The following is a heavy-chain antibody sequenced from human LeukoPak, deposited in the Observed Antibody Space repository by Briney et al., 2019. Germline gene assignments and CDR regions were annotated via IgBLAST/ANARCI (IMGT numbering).Heavy chain of an antibody. J-gene: IGHJ5*02. V-gene: IGHV6-1*01. CDR1: GDSVSSKRAA. CDR3: ARSTPPGSENWFDP. D-gene: IGHD7-27*01. Sequence: SQTLSLTCSISGDSVSSKRAAWNSIRHSRSRVLEWLRKTYYTSQWHNDFAVYVKSRITINPDPSKNQFSLQLNSVTPEDTAVYYCARSTPPGSENWFDPWGQGTLVTVSP. CDR2: TYYTSQWHN.